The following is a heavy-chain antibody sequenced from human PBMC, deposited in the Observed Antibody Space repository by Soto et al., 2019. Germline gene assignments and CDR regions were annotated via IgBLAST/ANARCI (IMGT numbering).Heavy chain of an antibody. CDR1: GFTFSSYS. CDR3: ARPEYSSSSYGMDV. D-gene: IGHD6-6*01. J-gene: IGHJ6*02. CDR2: ISSSSSTI. V-gene: IGHV3-48*02. Sequence: ESGGGLVQPGGSLRLSCAASGFTFSSYSMNWVRQAPGKGLECVSYISSSSSTIYYADSVKGRFTISRDNAKNSLYLQMNSLRDEDTAVYYCARPEYSSSSYGMDVWGQGTTVTVSS.